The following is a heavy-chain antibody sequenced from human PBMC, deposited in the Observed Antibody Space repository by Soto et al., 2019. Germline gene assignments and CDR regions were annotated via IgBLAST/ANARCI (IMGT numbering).Heavy chain of an antibody. CDR1: GFTFSSYG. CDR3: AKHLGFYGPQIGAAGIDY. V-gene: IGHV3-30*18. J-gene: IGHJ4*02. CDR2: ISYDGSNK. Sequence: QVQLVESGGGVVQPGRSLRLSCAASGFTFSSYGMHWVRQAPGKGLEWVAVISYDGSNKYYADSVKGRFTISRDNSKNSMYLQMNSLRAENTTVYYCAKHLGFYGPQIGAAGIDYWGPGTLVTVDS. D-gene: IGHD6-13*01.